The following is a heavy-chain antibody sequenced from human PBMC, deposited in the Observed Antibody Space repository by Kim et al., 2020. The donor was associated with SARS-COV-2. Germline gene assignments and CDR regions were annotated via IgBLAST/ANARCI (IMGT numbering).Heavy chain of an antibody. V-gene: IGHV3-15*01. J-gene: IGHJ4*02. CDR3: STGCGSDCSDRDY. D-gene: IGHD2-21*02. Sequence: GGSLRLSCAASGFTFSNAWMNWVRQAPGKGLEWVGHIRSKPDGGTTDHAAPVKGRFTISRDDSKNTLYLQMSSLTPEDTAVYYCSTGCGSDCSDRDYWGQGTLVTVSS. CDR2: IRSKPDGGTT. CDR1: GFTFSNAW.